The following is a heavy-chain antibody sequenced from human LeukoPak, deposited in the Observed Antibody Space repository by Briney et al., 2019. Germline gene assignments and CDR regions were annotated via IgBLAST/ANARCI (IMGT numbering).Heavy chain of an antibody. Sequence: GGSLRLSCAASGFIVSSDYMSWVRQAPGKGLEWVSAISGSGGSTYYADSVKGRFTISRDNSKNTLYLQMNSLRAEDTAVYYCAKSRSSGLDASDIWGQGTMVTVSS. D-gene: IGHD3-22*01. CDR1: GFIVSSDY. V-gene: IGHV3-23*01. CDR3: AKSRSSGLDASDI. CDR2: ISGSGGST. J-gene: IGHJ3*02.